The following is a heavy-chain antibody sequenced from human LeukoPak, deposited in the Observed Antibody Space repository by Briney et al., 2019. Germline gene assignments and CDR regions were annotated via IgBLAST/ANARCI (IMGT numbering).Heavy chain of an antibody. CDR2: IYPGDSDT. CDR3: ARTPIIDCGGDCYPFDY. CDR1: GYSFTSYW. J-gene: IGHJ4*02. Sequence: KDGESLKISCKGSGYSFTSYWIGWVRQMPGKGLEWMGIIYPGDSDTRYSPSFQGQVTISADKSISTAYLQWSSLKASDTAMYYCARTPIIDCGGDCYPFDYWGQGTLVTVSS. V-gene: IGHV5-51*01. D-gene: IGHD2-21*02.